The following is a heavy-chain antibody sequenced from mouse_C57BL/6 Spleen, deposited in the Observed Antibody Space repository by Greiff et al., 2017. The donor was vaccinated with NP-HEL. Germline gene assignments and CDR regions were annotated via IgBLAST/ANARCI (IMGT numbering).Heavy chain of an antibody. V-gene: IGHV1-64*01. D-gene: IGHD1-1*01. CDR3: ARITTVVKDFDY. CDR1: GYTFTSYW. CDR2: IHPNSGST. Sequence: QVQLQQPGAELVKPGASVKLSCKASGYTFTSYWMHWVKQRPGQGLEWIGMIHPNSGSTNYNEKFKSKATLTVDKSSSTAYMQLSSLTSEDSAVYYCARITTVVKDFDYWGQGTTLTVSS. J-gene: IGHJ2*01.